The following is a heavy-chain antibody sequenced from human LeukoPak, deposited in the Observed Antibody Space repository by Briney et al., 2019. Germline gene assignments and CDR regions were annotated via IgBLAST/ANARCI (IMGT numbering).Heavy chain of an antibody. CDR2: IYHSGST. V-gene: IGHV4-38-2*02. Sequence: PSETLSLTCTVSGYSISSGYSWGWIRPPPGKGLEWIGNIYHSGSTNYNPSLKSRVTISVDTSKNQFSLRLSSVTAADTAVYYCARDTHLVYWGQGTLVTVSS. CDR3: ARDTHLVY. J-gene: IGHJ4*02. CDR1: GYSISSGYS.